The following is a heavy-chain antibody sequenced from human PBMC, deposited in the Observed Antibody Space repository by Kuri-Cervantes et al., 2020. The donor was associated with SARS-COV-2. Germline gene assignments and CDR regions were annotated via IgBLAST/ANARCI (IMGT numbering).Heavy chain of an antibody. CDR3: AKGGPGGGRLDY. J-gene: IGHJ4*02. D-gene: IGHD3-10*01. CDR2: ISYDESRR. Sequence: GESLQISGAASGFSFSNYGMQWVRQAPGKGLAWVALISYDESRRYYADALSGRFTVSRDNSNSTLFLQLNSLRPEDTAVYYCAKGGPGGGRLDYWGQGTLVTVSS. V-gene: IGHV3-30*18. CDR1: GFSFSNYG.